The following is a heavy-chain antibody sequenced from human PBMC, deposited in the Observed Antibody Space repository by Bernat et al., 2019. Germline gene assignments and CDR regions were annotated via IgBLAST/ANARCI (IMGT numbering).Heavy chain of an antibody. CDR1: GGTFSSYA. CDR3: ARDPKDDYGDYFGAFDI. Sequence: QVQLVQSGAGVKKPGSSVKVSCKASGGTFSSYAISWVRQAPGQGLEWMGGIIPIFGTANYAQKFQGRVTITADESTSTAYMELSSLRSEDTAVYYCARDPKDDYGDYFGAFDIWGQGTMVTVSS. CDR2: IIPIFGTA. D-gene: IGHD4-17*01. J-gene: IGHJ3*02. V-gene: IGHV1-69*01.